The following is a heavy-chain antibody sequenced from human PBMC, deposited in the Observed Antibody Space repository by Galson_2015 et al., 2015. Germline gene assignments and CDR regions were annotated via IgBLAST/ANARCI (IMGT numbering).Heavy chain of an antibody. CDR1: GGSISSSSYY. J-gene: IGHJ3*02. V-gene: IGHV4-39*01. Sequence: ETLSLTCTVSGGSISSSSYYWGWIRQPPGKGLEWIGSIYYSGSTYYNPSLKSRVTISVDTSENQFSLKLSSVTAADTAVYYCASPKAYGVFAFDIWGQGTMVTVSS. CDR2: IYYSGST. CDR3: ASPKAYGVFAFDI. D-gene: IGHD4-17*01.